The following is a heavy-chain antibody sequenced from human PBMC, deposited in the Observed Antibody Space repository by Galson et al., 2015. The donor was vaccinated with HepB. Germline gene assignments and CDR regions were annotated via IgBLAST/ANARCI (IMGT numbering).Heavy chain of an antibody. Sequence: SVKVSCKASGYTFTNYPMNWVRQAPGQGLEWMGWINTNTGNPTSAQGFTGRFVFSLDTSVSTAYLQIRSLKAEDTAVYYCARRMGSYQVSAPEYYFDYWGQGTLVTVSS. CDR3: ARRMGSYQVSAPEYYFDY. CDR1: GYTFTNYP. J-gene: IGHJ4*02. CDR2: INTNTGNP. D-gene: IGHD5/OR15-5a*01. V-gene: IGHV7-4-1*01.